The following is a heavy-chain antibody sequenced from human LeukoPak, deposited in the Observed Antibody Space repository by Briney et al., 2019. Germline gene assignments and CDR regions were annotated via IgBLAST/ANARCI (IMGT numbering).Heavy chain of an antibody. D-gene: IGHD3-22*01. V-gene: IGHV5-51*01. CDR1: GYSFTSYW. CDR2: IYPGDSDT. CDR3: ARSRSPITMIVSREDAFDI. Sequence: GESLKISCKGSGYSFTSYWIGWVRQMPGKGLEWMGIIYPGDSDTRYSPSFQGQVTISADKSISTAYLQWSSLKASDTAMYYCARSRSPITMIVSREDAFDIWGQGTMVTVSS. J-gene: IGHJ3*02.